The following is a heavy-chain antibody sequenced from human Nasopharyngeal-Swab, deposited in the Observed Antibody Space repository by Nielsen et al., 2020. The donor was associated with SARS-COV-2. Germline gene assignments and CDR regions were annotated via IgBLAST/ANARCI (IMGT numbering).Heavy chain of an antibody. CDR1: GYSISSGYY. Sequence: GSLRLSCTVSGYSISSGYYWAWIRQPPGKGLEWIGSIYHGGSTYYTPSLGSRVTISVDTSNNHFSLKLTSVTAADTAVYYCARELSNTPKYNWFDPWGQGTLVTVSS. CDR2: IYHGGST. CDR3: ARELSNTPKYNWFDP. J-gene: IGHJ5*02. V-gene: IGHV4-38-2*02. D-gene: IGHD5-18*01.